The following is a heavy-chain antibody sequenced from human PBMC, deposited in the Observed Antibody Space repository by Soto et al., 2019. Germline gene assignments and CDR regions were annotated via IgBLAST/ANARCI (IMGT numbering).Heavy chain of an antibody. D-gene: IGHD3-10*01. CDR2: IYYSGST. CDR1: GGSISSYY. V-gene: IGHV4-59*01. Sequence: QVQLQESGPGLVKPSETLSLTCTVSGGSISSYYWSWIRQPPGKGLEWIGYIYYSGSTNYNPSLKSRVTISVDTSKNQFSLKLSSVTAADTAVYYCAGGGSGSYLIWFDPWGQGTLVTVSS. CDR3: AGGGSGSYLIWFDP. J-gene: IGHJ5*02.